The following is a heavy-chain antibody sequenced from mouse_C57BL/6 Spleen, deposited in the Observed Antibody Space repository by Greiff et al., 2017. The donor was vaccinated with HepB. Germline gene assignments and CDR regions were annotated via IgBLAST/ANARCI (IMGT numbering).Heavy chain of an antibody. D-gene: IGHD2-3*01. CDR1: GFTFSDYG. CDR2: ISSGSSTI. J-gene: IGHJ2*01. Sequence: EVKLEESGGGLVKPGGSLKLSCAASGFTFSDYGMHWVRQAPEKGLEWVAYISSGSSTIYYADTVKGRFTISRDNAKNTLFLQMTSLRSEDTAMYYCARTGYDGYSYFDYWGQGTTLTVSS. V-gene: IGHV5-17*01. CDR3: ARTGYDGYSYFDY.